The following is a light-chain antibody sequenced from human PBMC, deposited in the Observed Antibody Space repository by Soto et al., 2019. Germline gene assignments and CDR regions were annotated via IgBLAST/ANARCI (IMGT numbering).Light chain of an antibody. Sequence: QPVLTQPASVSGSPGQSITISCTGTSSDIGGYNYVSWYQQHPGKAPKLMIYEVSNRPSGVSNRFSGSKSGNTASLTISGLQAEDEADYYCTSYTSSSTNYVFGTGTKVTVL. V-gene: IGLV2-14*01. CDR2: EVS. CDR1: SSDIGGYNY. CDR3: TSYTSSSTNYV. J-gene: IGLJ1*01.